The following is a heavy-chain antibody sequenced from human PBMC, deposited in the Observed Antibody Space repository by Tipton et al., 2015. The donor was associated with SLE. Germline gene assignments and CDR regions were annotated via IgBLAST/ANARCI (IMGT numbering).Heavy chain of an antibody. V-gene: IGHV3-11*04. D-gene: IGHD3-10*01. CDR1: RFTFSDYY. CDR3: TRVWQPTGGWFDP. J-gene: IGHJ5*02. CDR2: ISSSGSSI. Sequence: SLRLSCAASRFTFSDYYMNWVRQAPGKGLEWVSYISSSGSSIYYADSVKGRFTISRDNAKNSLYLQMNSLRAEDTAVYYCTRVWQPTGGWFDPWGQGIPVTVSS.